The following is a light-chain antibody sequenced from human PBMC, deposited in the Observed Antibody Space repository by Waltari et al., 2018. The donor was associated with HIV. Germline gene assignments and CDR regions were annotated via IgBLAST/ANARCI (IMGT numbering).Light chain of an antibody. CDR2: EVN. CDR3: SSYAGNNNYV. V-gene: IGLV2-8*01. CDR1: SRDIGTYTY. Sequence: QPALTQPPSASGSPGQSVTISCTGTSRDIGTYTYVSWYQQHPGRAPHLLIYEVNKRPSGVPDRFSGSKSANTASLTVSGLQVADEADYYCSSYAGNNNYVFGTGTRVTVL. J-gene: IGLJ1*01.